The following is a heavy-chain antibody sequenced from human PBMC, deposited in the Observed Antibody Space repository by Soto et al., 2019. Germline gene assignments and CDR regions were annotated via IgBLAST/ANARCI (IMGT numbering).Heavy chain of an antibody. CDR2: IYYSGST. CDR1: GGSVSSGSYY. CDR3: ARGTHYSSYASYYFGY. V-gene: IGHV4-61*01. D-gene: IGHD4-4*01. Sequence: PSETLSLTCTVSGGSVSSGSYYWSWIRQPPGKGLEWIGYIYYSGSTNYHPSLKSRVTISVDTSKNQFSLKLSSVTAADTAVYYCARGTHYSSYASYYFGYWGQGTLVT. J-gene: IGHJ4*02.